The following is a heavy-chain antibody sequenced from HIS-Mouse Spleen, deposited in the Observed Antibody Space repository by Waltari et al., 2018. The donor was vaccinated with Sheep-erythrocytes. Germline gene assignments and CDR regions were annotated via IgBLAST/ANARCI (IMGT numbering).Heavy chain of an antibody. V-gene: IGHV1-69*04. CDR1: GGTFSSYA. D-gene: IGHD1-26*01. Sequence: QVQLVQSGAEVKKPGSSVKVSCKASGGTFSSYAISWVRQAPGQGLEWMGRIIPILGIANYAQKFQGSVTITADKSTRTAYMELSSLRSEDTAVYYCAQTGATTPHFDYWGQGTLVTVSS. CDR2: IIPILGIA. CDR3: AQTGATTPHFDY. J-gene: IGHJ4*02.